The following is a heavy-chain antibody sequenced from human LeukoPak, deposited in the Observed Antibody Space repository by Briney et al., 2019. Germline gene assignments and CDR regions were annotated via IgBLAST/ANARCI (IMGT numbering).Heavy chain of an antibody. CDR3: ARDLGEGAKRDLDF. D-gene: IGHD1-26*01. V-gene: IGHV1-18*01. J-gene: IGHJ4*02. CDR2: INTYNGNT. Sequence: ASVTVSFKTSGYRFSDYGISWVRQAPGQGLQGMGWINTYNGNTEYAQSLQGRATMTIDTATATAYLEVRSLISDDTAVYYCARDLGEGAKRDLDFWGQGTLVTVSS. CDR1: GYRFSDYG.